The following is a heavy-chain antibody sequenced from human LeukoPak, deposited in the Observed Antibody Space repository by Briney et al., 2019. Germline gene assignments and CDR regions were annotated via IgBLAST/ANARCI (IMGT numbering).Heavy chain of an antibody. V-gene: IGHV3-21*01. J-gene: IGHJ4*02. D-gene: IGHD1-26*01. CDR2: ISSSSSYI. CDR3: ARETSGSYSVDY. Sequence: GGSLRLSCAASGFTFSSYSMNWVRQAPGKGLEWVSSISSSSSYIYYADSVKGRFAISRDNAKNSLYLQMNSLRAEDTAVYYCARETSGSYSVDYWGQGTLVTVSS. CDR1: GFTFSSYS.